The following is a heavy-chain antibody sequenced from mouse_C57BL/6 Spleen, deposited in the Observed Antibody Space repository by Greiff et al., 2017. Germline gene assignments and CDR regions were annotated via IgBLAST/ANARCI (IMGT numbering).Heavy chain of an antibody. V-gene: IGHV1-22*01. CDR2: INPNNGGT. CDR1: GYTFTDYN. D-gene: IGHD1-1*01. CDR3: ARGLTTVVEDFDY. J-gene: IGHJ2*01. Sequence: EVQLQESGPELVKPGASVKMSCKASGYTFTDYNMHWVKQSHGKSLEWIGYINPNNGGTSYNQKFKGKATLTVNKSSSPAYMELRILTSEDSAVYYCARGLTTVVEDFDYWGQGTTLTVSS.